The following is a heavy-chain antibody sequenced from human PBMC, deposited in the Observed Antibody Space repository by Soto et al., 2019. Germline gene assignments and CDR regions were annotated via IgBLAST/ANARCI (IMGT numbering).Heavy chain of an antibody. CDR2: ISYDGSNK. CDR1: GFTFGSYA. V-gene: IGHV3-30-3*01. CDR3: ARAEYSSFFDY. Sequence: GGSLRLSCAASGFTFGSYAMHWVRQAPGKGLEWVAVISYDGSNKYYADSVKGRFTISRDNSKNTLYLQMNSLRAEDTAVYYCARAEYSSFFDYWGQGTLVTVSS. J-gene: IGHJ4*02. D-gene: IGHD6-6*01.